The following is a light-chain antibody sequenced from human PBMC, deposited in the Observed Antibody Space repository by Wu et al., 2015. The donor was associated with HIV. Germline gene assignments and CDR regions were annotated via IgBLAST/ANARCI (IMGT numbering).Light chain of an antibody. CDR2: KTS. V-gene: IGKV1-5*03. CDR1: QSIGTS. J-gene: IGKJ1*01. Sequence: DVQMTQSPSTLSASVGDRVTITCRASQSIGTSLAWYQQKPGKAPNLLIYKTSSLESGVPSRFRGSGSGTEFTLTISNLQPDDCATYYCQHYNTYRAFGQGTKVEIK. CDR3: QHYNTYRA.